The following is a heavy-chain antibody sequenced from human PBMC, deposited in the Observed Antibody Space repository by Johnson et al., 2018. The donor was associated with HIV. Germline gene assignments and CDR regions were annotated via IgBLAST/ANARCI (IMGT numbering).Heavy chain of an antibody. D-gene: IGHD6-6*01. Sequence: VQLVESGGGLIQPGGSLRLSCAASGFTFSIYWMSWVRQAPGKGLEWVANIKQDGSEKYYVDSVKGRFTISRDNAKNSLYLQMNSLRAEDTAVYYCARSLPYSSSVGFDIWGQGTMVTVSS. CDR1: GFTFSIYW. V-gene: IGHV3-7*01. CDR3: ARSLPYSSSVGFDI. J-gene: IGHJ3*02. CDR2: IKQDGSEK.